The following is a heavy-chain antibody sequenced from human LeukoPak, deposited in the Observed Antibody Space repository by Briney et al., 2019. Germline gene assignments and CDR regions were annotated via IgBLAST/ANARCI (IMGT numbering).Heavy chain of an antibody. CDR2: MNPNSGNT. D-gene: IGHD6-6*01. CDR1: GYTFTGYY. J-gene: IGHJ6*03. CDR3: ASARRGYYYYYMDV. V-gene: IGHV1-8*03. Sequence: ASVKVSCKASGYTFTGYYMHWVRQAPGQGLEWMGWMNPNSGNTGYAQKFQGRVTITRNTSISTAYMELSSLRSEDTAVYYCASARRGYYYYYMDVWGKGTTVTVSS.